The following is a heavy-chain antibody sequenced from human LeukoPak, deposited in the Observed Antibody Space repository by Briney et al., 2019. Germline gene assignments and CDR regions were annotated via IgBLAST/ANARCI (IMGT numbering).Heavy chain of an antibody. J-gene: IGHJ4*02. D-gene: IGHD6-19*01. CDR3: ASQIVVAGTLDGWYYYFDY. V-gene: IGHV3-7*01. CDR2: IKQDGSEK. CDR1: GFSFSDYA. Sequence: GGSLRLSCAASGFSFSDYAMAWVRQAPGKGLEWVANIKQDGSEKYYVDSVKGRFTISRDNAKNSLYLQMNSLRAEDTAVYYCASQIVVAGTLDGWYYYFDYWGQGTLVTVSS.